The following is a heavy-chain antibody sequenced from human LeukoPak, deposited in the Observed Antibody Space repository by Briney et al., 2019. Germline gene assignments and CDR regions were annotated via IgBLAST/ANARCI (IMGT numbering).Heavy chain of an antibody. CDR1: GYTFTGYY. D-gene: IGHD3-22*01. CDR2: INPNSGGT. Sequence: ASVTVSCKASGYTFTGYYMHWVRQAPGQGLEWMGWINPNSGGTNYAQKFQGRVTMTRDTSISTAYMELSRLRSDDTAVYYCARDLKEAYYYDSSGYTIWGQGTLVTVSS. V-gene: IGHV1-2*02. CDR3: ARDLKEAYYYDSSGYTI. J-gene: IGHJ4*02.